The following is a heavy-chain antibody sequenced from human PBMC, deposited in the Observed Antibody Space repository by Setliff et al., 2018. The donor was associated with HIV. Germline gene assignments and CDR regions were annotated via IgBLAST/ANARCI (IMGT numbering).Heavy chain of an antibody. CDR1: GVTFNYSF. CDR2: VVPTIHEA. CDR3: ARGADASGYFYREYFQH. Sequence: SVKVSCKASGVTFNYSFITWVRQAPGQGLEWMGGVVPTIHEATYAQKFQGRVTITADESATTVYMETSGLTSEDTAIYYCARGADASGYFYREYFQHWGQGTLVTVS. V-gene: IGHV1-69*13. D-gene: IGHD3-22*01. J-gene: IGHJ1*01.